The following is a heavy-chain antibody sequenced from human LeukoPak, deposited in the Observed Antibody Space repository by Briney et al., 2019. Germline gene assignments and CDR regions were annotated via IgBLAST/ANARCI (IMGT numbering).Heavy chain of an antibody. V-gene: IGHV4-61*02. D-gene: IGHD6-19*01. Sequence: SETLSLTCTVSGGSISSGNYYWSWIRQPAGKGLEWIGRVYTSGSTNYNPSLKSRVTISVDTSKNQFSLKLSSVTAADTAVYYCAGMSAGYSSGWYLGYYFDYWGQGTLVTVSS. CDR1: GGSISSGNYY. J-gene: IGHJ4*02. CDR2: VYTSGST. CDR3: AGMSAGYSSGWYLGYYFDY.